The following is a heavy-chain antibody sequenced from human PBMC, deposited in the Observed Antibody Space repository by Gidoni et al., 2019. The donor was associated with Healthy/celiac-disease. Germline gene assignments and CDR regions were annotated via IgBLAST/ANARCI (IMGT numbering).Heavy chain of an antibody. D-gene: IGHD2-15*01. J-gene: IGHJ4*02. CDR3: AKDHCSGGSCYSGSVGY. Sequence: QVQQVESGGGVVQNGRSLRPYCAASGFTFITYGMHLDRQAPGNGLEWGAVISYDRSNKYYAYSVKGRFTITRDNSKNTLYLHMNSLRAEDTAVSYCAKDHCSGGSCYSGSVGYWGQGTLVTVSS. CDR2: ISYDRSNK. V-gene: IGHV3-30*18. CDR1: GFTFITYG.